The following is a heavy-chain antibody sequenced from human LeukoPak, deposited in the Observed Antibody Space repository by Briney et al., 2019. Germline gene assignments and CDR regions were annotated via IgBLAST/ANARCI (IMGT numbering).Heavy chain of an antibody. Sequence: SQTLSLTCAISGDSVSSNSATWNWIRQSPSRGLEWLGRTYYRSKWSNDYAVSVKSRITINPDTSKNLFSLQLNSVTPEDTAVYFCASSEGGGYLFAYWGQGTLVTVSS. CDR1: GDSVSSNSAT. CDR3: ASSEGGGYLFAY. V-gene: IGHV6-1*01. CDR2: TYYRSKWSN. J-gene: IGHJ4*02. D-gene: IGHD2-15*01.